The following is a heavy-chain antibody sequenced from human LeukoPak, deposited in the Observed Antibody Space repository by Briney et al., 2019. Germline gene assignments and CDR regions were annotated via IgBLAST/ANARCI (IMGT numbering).Heavy chain of an antibody. CDR2: VSSSSSHI. J-gene: IGHJ1*01. CDR1: GFTVSKNY. D-gene: IGHD3-22*01. CDR3: ARAYYSDSSGYYYTAEYFQH. Sequence: GGSLRLSYAASGFTVSKNYMTWVRQAPGKGLEWVSSVSSSSSHIYYADSVKGRFTISRDNAKNSLYLQMNSLRAEDTAVYYCARAYYSDSSGYYYTAEYFQHWGQGTLVTVSS. V-gene: IGHV3-21*01.